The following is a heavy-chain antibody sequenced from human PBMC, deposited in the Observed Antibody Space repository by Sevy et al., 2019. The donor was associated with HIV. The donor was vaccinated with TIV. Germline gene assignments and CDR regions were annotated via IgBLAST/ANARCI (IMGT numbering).Heavy chain of an antibody. D-gene: IGHD4-17*01. CDR2: IYHSGST. V-gene: IGHV4-30-2*01. CDR3: ARMTTVTPYYFDY. Sequence: SETLSLTCAVSGGSISSGGYSWSWIRQPPGKGLEWIGYIYHSGSTYYNPSLKSRVTISVDRYKNQYSLKLSSVTAAGTAVYYCARMTTVTPYYFDYWGQGTLVTVSS. CDR1: GGSISSGGYS. J-gene: IGHJ4*02.